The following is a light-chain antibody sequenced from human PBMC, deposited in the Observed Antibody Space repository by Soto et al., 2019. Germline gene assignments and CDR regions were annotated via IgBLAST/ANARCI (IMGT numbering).Light chain of an antibody. V-gene: IGLV2-14*03. CDR2: GVS. CDR3: SSFTGTTTLDV. J-gene: IGLJ1*01. CDR1: SSDVGAYKY. Sequence: QLVLTQPASVSGSPGQSITISCTGTSSDVGAYKYVSWYQQHPGKAPKLMIYGVSNRPSGVSNRFSGSKSGNTAFLTISGLQPEDEADYYCSSFTGTTTLDVFGTGTKLTVL.